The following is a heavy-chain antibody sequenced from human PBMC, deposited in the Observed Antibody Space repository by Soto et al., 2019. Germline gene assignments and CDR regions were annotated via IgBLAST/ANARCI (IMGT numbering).Heavy chain of an antibody. D-gene: IGHD5-18*01. CDR2: IDPGDSDT. V-gene: IGHV5-51*01. J-gene: IGHJ4*02. Sequence: PGESLKISCKGSGYTFTSNWIGWVRQMPGKGLEWMGIIDPGDSDTRYSPSFQGQVTISADKSISTAFLQWSSLKASDTAMYYCARPRPGDIAMAIDYWGQGTLVTVSS. CDR1: GYTFTSNW. CDR3: ARPRPGDIAMAIDY.